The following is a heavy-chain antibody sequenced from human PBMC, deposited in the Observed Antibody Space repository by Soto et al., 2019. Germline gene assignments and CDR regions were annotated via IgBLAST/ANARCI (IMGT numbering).Heavy chain of an antibody. V-gene: IGHV3-21*01. CDR2: ISSSSSYI. Sequence: PGGSLRLSCAASGFTFSSYSMNWVRQAPGKGLEWVSSISSSSSYIYYADSVKGRFTISRDNAKNSLYLQMNSLRAEDTAVYYCARDVHYDILTGYYVKSWFDPRGQGTLVTVSS. D-gene: IGHD3-9*01. CDR3: ARDVHYDILTGYYVKSWFDP. J-gene: IGHJ5*02. CDR1: GFTFSSYS.